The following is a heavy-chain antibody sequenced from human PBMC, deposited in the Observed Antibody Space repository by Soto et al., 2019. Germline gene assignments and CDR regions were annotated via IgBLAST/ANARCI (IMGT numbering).Heavy chain of an antibody. D-gene: IGHD3-10*01. V-gene: IGHV4-59*11. CDR1: GTSMSGHF. CDR2: AYYSGST. Sequence: QVQLQESGPGLVKASETLSLTCTVSGTSMSGHFWSWMRQPPGKGLEWIGYAYYSGSTLYNPSLKSRVTISLDTSKNHFSLRLSSVTSADTAVYYCARGVYLSLVRTGWFDPWGQGTLVTVSS. J-gene: IGHJ5*02. CDR3: ARGVYLSLVRTGWFDP.